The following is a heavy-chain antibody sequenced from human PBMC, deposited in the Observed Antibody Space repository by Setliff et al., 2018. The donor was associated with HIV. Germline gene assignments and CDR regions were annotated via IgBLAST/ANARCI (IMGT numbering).Heavy chain of an antibody. J-gene: IGHJ4*02. V-gene: IGHV3-21*04. CDR1: GFTSSTYW. CDR2: VSDSGTFK. D-gene: IGHD6-19*01. Sequence: PGGSLRLSCAASGFTSSTYWMSWVRQAPGKGLEWLSYVSDSGTFKQYADSVEGRFTISRDNAKNLLYLQMNSLTVEDTAVYYCAKDRDTTGWYVTTQFDYWGQGTLVTVSS. CDR3: AKDRDTTGWYVTTQFDY.